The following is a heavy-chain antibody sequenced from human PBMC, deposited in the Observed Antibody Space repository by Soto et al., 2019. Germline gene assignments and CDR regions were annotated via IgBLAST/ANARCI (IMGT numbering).Heavy chain of an antibody. Sequence: ASVKVSCKASGYTFTGYYIHWLRQAAGQGLEWMGWINPNTGGTNYAQKFQGRVTMTRDTSISTAYMELSRLRSDDTALYYCARDTRISAAGTLDYWGPGTLVTVSS. CDR1: GYTFTGYY. CDR2: INPNTGGT. D-gene: IGHD6-13*01. J-gene: IGHJ4*02. V-gene: IGHV1-2*02. CDR3: ARDTRISAAGTLDY.